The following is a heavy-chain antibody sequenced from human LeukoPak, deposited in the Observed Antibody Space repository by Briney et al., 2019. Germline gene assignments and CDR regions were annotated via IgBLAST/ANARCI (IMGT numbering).Heavy chain of an antibody. CDR2: ISSSSSYI. D-gene: IGHD6-13*01. V-gene: IGHV3-21*01. CDR3: ARDEDSSSWYDY. Sequence: GGSLRLSCAASGFTFSSYSMNWVLQAPGKGPEWVSSISSSSSYIYYADSVKGRFTISRDNAKNSLYLQMNSLRAEDTAVYYCARDEDSSSWYDYWGQGTLVTVSS. J-gene: IGHJ4*02. CDR1: GFTFSSYS.